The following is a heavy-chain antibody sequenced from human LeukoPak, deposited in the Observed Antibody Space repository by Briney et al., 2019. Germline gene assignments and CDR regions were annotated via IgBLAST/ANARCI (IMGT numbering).Heavy chain of an antibody. V-gene: IGHV3-48*04. Sequence: PGGSLRLSCAASGLTFSSYSMKWARQAPGRGREWVSYISSSSSTIYYADSVKGRFTISRDNAKNSLYLQMNSLRAEDTAVYYCARDSDSRKPFDYWGQGTLVTVSS. J-gene: IGHJ4*02. CDR1: GLTFSSYS. D-gene: IGHD3-22*01. CDR3: ARDSDSRKPFDY. CDR2: ISSSSSTI.